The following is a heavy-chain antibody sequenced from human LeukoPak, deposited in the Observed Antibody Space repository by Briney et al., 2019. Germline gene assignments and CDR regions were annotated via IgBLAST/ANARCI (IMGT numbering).Heavy chain of an antibody. CDR3: AKGSSSSWYFNWFDP. CDR1: VTPSVNMA. D-gene: IGHD6-13*01. J-gene: IGHJ5*02. V-gene: IGHV3-9*01. Sequence: SLRVSSAHRRVTPSVNMARSVPAALRERGGGGWDFSWNSGSIGYADSVKGRFTISRDNAKNSLYLQMNSLRAEDTALYYCAKGSSSSWYFNWFDPWGQGTLVTVSS. CDR2: FSWNSGSI.